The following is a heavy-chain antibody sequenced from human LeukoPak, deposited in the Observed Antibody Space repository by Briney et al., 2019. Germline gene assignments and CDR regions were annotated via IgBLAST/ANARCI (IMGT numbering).Heavy chain of an antibody. CDR1: EFILSSYA. CDR3: AKAIDNRGYYFERGADF. CDR2: ISGNGAHP. J-gene: IGHJ4*02. D-gene: IGHD3-22*01. V-gene: IGHV3-23*01. Sequence: PGGSLRLFCEASEFILSSYAMSWVRQARGKGREWVSSISGNGAHPYYADSVRGRFTISRDFSRNAVYLQMSSLRVEDTAEYFCAKAIDNRGYYFERGADFWGQGTMVTVSS.